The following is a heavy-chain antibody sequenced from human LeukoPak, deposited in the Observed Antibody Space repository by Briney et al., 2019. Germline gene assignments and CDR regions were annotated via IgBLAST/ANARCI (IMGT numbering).Heavy chain of an antibody. J-gene: IGHJ3*02. V-gene: IGHV3-48*01. D-gene: IGHD3-22*01. Sequence: QPGGSLRLSCAAFGFTFSSYSMNWVRQAPGKGLEWVSYISSSSSTIYYADSVKGRFTISRDNSKNSLYLQMNSLRAEDTAVYYCARAPYDSSGYYLPDAFDIWGQGTMVTVSS. CDR2: ISSSSSTI. CDR1: GFTFSSYS. CDR3: ARAPYDSSGYYLPDAFDI.